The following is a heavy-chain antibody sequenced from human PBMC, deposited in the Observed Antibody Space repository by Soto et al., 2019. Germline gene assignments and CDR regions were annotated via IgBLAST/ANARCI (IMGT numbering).Heavy chain of an antibody. D-gene: IGHD3-10*02. CDR3: ARVCTGRYDFDD. J-gene: IGHJ4*02. CDR1: GFTFSSYW. V-gene: IGHV3-74*01. Sequence: EVQLVESGGGLVQPGGSLRLSCAASGFTFSSYWMHWVRQAPGEGLVWVSRVNSDETTTSYADSVKGRFTISRDNARDTLYLQMNSLRAEDTAAYYCARVCTGRYDFDDWGQGTLVTVSS. CDR2: VNSDETTT.